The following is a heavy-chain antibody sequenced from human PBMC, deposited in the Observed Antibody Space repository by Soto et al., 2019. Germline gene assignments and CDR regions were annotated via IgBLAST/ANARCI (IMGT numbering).Heavy chain of an antibody. CDR2: IKQDGSEK. J-gene: IGHJ4*02. Sequence: LCCTASGFTFSGDWMSWVRQAQGKGLEWVANIKQDGSEKYYVGSVKGRFTISRDNAKNSLYLQMNSLRAEDTAVYYCARFLTYSRSWRGNFDYWGQGT. CDR3: ARFLTYSRSWRGNFDY. V-gene: IGHV3-7*03. D-gene: IGHD6-13*01. CDR1: GFTFSGDW.